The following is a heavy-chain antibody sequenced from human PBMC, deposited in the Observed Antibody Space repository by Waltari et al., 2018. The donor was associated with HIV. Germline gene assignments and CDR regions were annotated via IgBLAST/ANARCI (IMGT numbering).Heavy chain of an antibody. D-gene: IGHD1-1*01. V-gene: IGHV3-21*02. J-gene: IGHJ4*02. CDR2: ISRASYPL. CDR1: GFNVNLFT. CDR3: VRDRTSVTTGDFDS. Sequence: EVRLVESGGGLVKPGGSLTLSCTASGFNVNLFTLTWVGLAPGTVLGWVASISRASYPLAYSDAVNGRFTGSRDNAKNSLLLHLSTLSAEDTALYYCVRDRTSVTTGDFDSWGQGVPVIVSS.